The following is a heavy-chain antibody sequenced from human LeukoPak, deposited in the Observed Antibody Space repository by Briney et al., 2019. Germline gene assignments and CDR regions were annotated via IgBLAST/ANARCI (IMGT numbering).Heavy chain of an antibody. D-gene: IGHD3-9*01. CDR3: TRDLMDYDVSTGLHHYYMDV. CDR1: GFTFSSYS. V-gene: IGHV3-74*01. Sequence: GGSLRLSCAASGFTFSSYSMHWVRQDPRKGLVWVSRINGDGRNINYADSVRGRFTISRDNAKNTLYLQMNTLRVEDTAVYYCTRDLMDYDVSTGLHHYYMDVWGQGTTVTVSS. CDR2: INGDGRNI. J-gene: IGHJ6*02.